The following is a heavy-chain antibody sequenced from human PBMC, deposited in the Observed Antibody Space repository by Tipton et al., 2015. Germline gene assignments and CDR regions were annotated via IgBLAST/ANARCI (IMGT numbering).Heavy chain of an antibody. V-gene: IGHV4-59*12. D-gene: IGHD4-11*01. CDR3: ARGYSNYWGY. Sequence: TLSLTCTVSSDSINKYYWSWIRQPPGKELQWIGYIQYSGGTNYNPSLKSRITISVDKSKNQFSLKLTSVTAADTAVYYCARGYSNYWGYWGQGTLVTVSS. J-gene: IGHJ4*02. CDR1: SDSINKYY. CDR2: IQYSGGT.